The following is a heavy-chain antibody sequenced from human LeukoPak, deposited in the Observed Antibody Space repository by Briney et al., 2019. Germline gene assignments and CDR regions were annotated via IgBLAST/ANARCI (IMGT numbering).Heavy chain of an antibody. CDR3: ARGYCSGGSCYYYFDY. CDR1: GYTFTGYY. J-gene: IGHJ4*02. V-gene: IGHV1-2*02. CDR2: INPNSGGT. Sequence: ASVKVSCKAPGYTFTGYYMHWVRQAPGQGLEWMGWINPNSGGTNYAQKFQGRVTMTRDTSISTAYMELSRLRSDDTAVYYCARGYCSGGSCYYYFDYWGQGTPVTVSS. D-gene: IGHD2-15*01.